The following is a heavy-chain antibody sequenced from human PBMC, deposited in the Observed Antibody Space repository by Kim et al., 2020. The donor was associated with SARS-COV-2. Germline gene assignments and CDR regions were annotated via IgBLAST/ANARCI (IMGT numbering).Heavy chain of an antibody. J-gene: IGHJ4*02. Sequence: SVKGRLTISRENAKNSVYLQMNSLSVEETAVYYCVRDKTSGWHKYFDYWGQGTLVTVSS. D-gene: IGHD6-19*01. V-gene: IGHV3-13*01. CDR3: VRDKTSGWHKYFDY.